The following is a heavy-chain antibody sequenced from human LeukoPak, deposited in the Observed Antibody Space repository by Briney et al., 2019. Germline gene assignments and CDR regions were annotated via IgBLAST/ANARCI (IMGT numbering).Heavy chain of an antibody. CDR2: IYYNGNT. CDR3: ARGVAGSGSTPKY. Sequence: SETLSLTCTVSGDSISNYYWIWIRQPPGKGLEWIGFIYYNGNTNYESSLKSRVTISEDSSKSQSSLKLTSVTAADTAVYYCARGVAGSGSTPKYWGQGTLVTVSS. CDR1: GDSISNYY. D-gene: IGHD1-26*01. J-gene: IGHJ4*02. V-gene: IGHV4-59*01.